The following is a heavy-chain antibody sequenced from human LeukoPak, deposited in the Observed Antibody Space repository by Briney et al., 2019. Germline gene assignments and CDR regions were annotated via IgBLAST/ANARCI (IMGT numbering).Heavy chain of an antibody. Sequence: SVKVSCKASGGTFSSYTISWVRQAPGQGLEWMGGIIPIFGTANYAQKFQGRVTITTDESTSTAYMELSSLRSEDTAAYYCARDCSGVVTNDDAFDIWGQGTMVTVSS. CDR2: IIPIFGTA. D-gene: IGHD3-3*01. CDR1: GGTFSSYT. V-gene: IGHV1-69*05. J-gene: IGHJ3*02. CDR3: ARDCSGVVTNDDAFDI.